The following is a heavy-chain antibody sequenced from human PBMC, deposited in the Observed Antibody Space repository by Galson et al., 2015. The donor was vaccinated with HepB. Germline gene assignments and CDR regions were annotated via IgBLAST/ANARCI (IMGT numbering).Heavy chain of an antibody. J-gene: IGHJ4*02. Sequence: SLRLSCAASRFTFSSYAMSWVRQAPGKGLEWVSSISGSDGNTYYADSVKGRFTISRDNSKNTLYLQMNSLRAEDTAVYYCAKALIVGAPPRLPDYWGQGTLVTVSS. CDR2: ISGSDGNT. CDR1: RFTFSSYA. CDR3: AKALIVGAPPRLPDY. D-gene: IGHD1-26*01. V-gene: IGHV3-23*01.